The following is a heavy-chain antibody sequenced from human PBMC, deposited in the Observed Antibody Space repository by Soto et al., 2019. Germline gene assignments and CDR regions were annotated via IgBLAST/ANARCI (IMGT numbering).Heavy chain of an antibody. CDR2: IYYSGST. V-gene: IGHV4-31*03. Sequence: SETLSLTCSVSGGSISSVGHYWTWIRQQPGKGLEWIGYIYYSGSTDYNPSLKSRVTISVDRSKNQFSLNLSSVTAADTAIYYCARESDGYDSFTRYGLDVWGQGTTVTVSS. CDR1: GGSISSVGHY. J-gene: IGHJ6*02. D-gene: IGHD5-12*01. CDR3: ARESDGYDSFTRYGLDV.